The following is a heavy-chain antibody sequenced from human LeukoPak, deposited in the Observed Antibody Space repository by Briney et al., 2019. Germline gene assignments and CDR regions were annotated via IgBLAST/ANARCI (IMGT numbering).Heavy chain of an antibody. CDR2: ISYDGSNK. Sequence: PGGSLRLSCAASGFTFSSYAMHWVRQAPGKGLEWVAVISYDGSNKYYADSVKGRFTISRDNAKNSLYLQMNSLRAEDTAVYYCARDKRKDTAMVSDYWGQGTLVTVSS. J-gene: IGHJ4*02. V-gene: IGHV3-30-3*01. CDR3: ARDKRKDTAMVSDY. CDR1: GFTFSSYA. D-gene: IGHD5-18*01.